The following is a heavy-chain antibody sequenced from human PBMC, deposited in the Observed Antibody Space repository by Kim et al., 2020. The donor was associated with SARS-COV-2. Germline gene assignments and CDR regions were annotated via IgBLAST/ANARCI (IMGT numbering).Heavy chain of an antibody. V-gene: IGHV3-23*01. CDR3: AKAPGTRIWYVYFES. J-gene: IGHJ4*02. D-gene: IGHD6-13*01. Sequence: AASVKGRFTISRDNPNNTVYLQMSSLSAEDTAVYYCAKAPGTRIWYVYFESWGQGTLVTVSS.